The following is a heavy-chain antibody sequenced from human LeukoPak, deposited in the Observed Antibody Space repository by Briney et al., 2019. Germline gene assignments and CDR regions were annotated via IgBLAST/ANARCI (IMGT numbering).Heavy chain of an antibody. V-gene: IGHV3-23*01. CDR3: AKPAAAGPINENFQH. CDR1: GFTFSSCA. Sequence: GGSLRLSCAASGFTFSSCAMSWVRQAPGKGLEWVSGISGSGGSTYYADSVKGRFTISRDNSKNTLYLQVYRLKVEDTAVYYCAKPAAAGPINENFQHWGQGTLVTVSS. J-gene: IGHJ1*01. CDR2: ISGSGGST. D-gene: IGHD6-13*01.